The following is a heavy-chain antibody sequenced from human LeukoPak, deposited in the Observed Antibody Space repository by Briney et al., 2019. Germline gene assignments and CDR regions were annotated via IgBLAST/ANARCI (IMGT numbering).Heavy chain of an antibody. CDR3: ATLRAVRGVIIPNWFDP. CDR2: IYYSGST. CDR1: GGSISSSSYY. D-gene: IGHD3-10*01. J-gene: IGHJ5*02. V-gene: IGHV4-39*01. Sequence: SETLSLTCTVSGGSISSSSYYWGWIRQPPGKGLEWIGSIYYSGSTYYNPSLKSRVTISVDTSKNQFSLKLSSVTAADTAVYYCATLRAVRGVIIPNWFDPWGQGTLVTVSS.